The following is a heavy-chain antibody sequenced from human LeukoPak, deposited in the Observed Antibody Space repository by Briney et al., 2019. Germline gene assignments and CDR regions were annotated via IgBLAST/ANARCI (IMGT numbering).Heavy chain of an antibody. CDR3: TTDWFGGYYGSGSPTY. D-gene: IGHD3-10*01. J-gene: IGHJ4*01. Sequence: PGGSLRLSCAASGFTFSNAWMSWVRQAPGKGLEWVGRIKSKTDGGTTDYAAPVKGRFTISRDDSKNTLYLQMNSLKTEDTAVYYCTTDWFGGYYGSGSPTYWGQGTLVTVSS. CDR2: IKSKTDGGTT. CDR1: GFTFSNAW. V-gene: IGHV3-15*01.